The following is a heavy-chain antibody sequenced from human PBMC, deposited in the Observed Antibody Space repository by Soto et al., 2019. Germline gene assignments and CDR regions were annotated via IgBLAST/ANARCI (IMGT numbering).Heavy chain of an antibody. CDR2: IYSLGNT. J-gene: IGHJ4*02. CDR3: ARQIYDSSGYYYAY. D-gene: IGHD3-22*01. CDR1: GGSISSSSYY. V-gene: IGHV4-39*01. Sequence: QMQLQESGPGLVKPSETLSLTCTVSGGSISSSSYYWGWIGQPPGQGLEWLGTIYSLGNTYYNPSLKSRVTISVDKSKSQLFLKLSSVTAPDTAVYYCARQIYDSSGYYYAYWGQGTLVTVSS.